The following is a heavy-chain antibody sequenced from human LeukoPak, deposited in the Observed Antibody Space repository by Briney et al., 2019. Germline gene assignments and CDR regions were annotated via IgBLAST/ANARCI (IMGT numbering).Heavy chain of an antibody. Sequence: NPGGSLRLSCAASGFTFSSYSMNWVRQAPGKGLEWVSSISSSSSYIYYADSVKGRFTISRDNAKNSLYLQMNSLRAEDTAVYYCARDYPQGGVGSGSFDIWGQGTMVTVSS. CDR1: GFTFSSYS. V-gene: IGHV3-21*01. D-gene: IGHD3-16*01. CDR3: ARDYPQGGVGSGSFDI. J-gene: IGHJ3*02. CDR2: ISSSSSYI.